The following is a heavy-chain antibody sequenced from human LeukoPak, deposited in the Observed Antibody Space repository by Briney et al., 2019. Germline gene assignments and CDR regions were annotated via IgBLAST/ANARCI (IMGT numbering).Heavy chain of an antibody. J-gene: IGHJ6*03. V-gene: IGHV1-18*01. D-gene: IGHD2-2*02. CDR1: GYTFTSYG. CDR2: ISAYNGNT. CDR3: ARKISYCSSTSCYKGGYYYYYMDV. Sequence: ASVKVSCKASGYTFTSYGISWVRQAPGQGLEWMGWISAYNGNTNYAQKLQGRDTMTTDTSTSTAYMELRSLRSDDTAVYYCARKISYCSSTSCYKGGYYYYYMDVWGKGTTVTVSS.